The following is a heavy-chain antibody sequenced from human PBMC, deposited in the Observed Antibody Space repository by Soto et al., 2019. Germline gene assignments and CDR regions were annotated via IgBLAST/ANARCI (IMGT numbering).Heavy chain of an antibody. CDR1: GYTFTSYS. CDR3: AKDLRAGSGYDFDY. Sequence: EVQLVQSGGGLVQPGGSLRLSCAASGYTFTSYSMTWVRQTPGKGLEWVAAVNPGGYSTYYADSVKGRFTISRDNSNKTLYLQMNSLRAEDTAVDYCAKDLRAGSGYDFDYRDQGTLVTVSS. J-gene: IGHJ4*02. V-gene: IGHV3-23*04. D-gene: IGHD5-12*01. CDR2: VNPGGYST.